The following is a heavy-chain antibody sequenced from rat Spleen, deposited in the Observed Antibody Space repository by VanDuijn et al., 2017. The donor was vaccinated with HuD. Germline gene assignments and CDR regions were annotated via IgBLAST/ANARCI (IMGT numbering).Heavy chain of an antibody. Sequence: EVQLVESGGGLVQPGRSLKLSCAASGFTFSHYGMAWVRQAPTKGLEWVATLSYDGHTTYYRDSVKGRFTISRDNAKSTLYLQLDSLRSEDTATYYCARRGSYISHYFDYWGQGVMVTVSS. D-gene: IGHD1-2*01. J-gene: IGHJ2*01. V-gene: IGHV5-29*01. CDR2: LSYDGHTT. CDR1: GFTFSHYG. CDR3: ARRGSYISHYFDY.